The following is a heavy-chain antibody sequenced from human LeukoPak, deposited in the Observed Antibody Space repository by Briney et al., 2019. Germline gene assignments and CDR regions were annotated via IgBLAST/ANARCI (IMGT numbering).Heavy chain of an antibody. Sequence: GGSLRLSRTTSGFTFGDHAMSWVRQAPGKGLEWVGFIRSKSYGGTTEYAASVKGRFTISRDDPKNIAYLQMNSLKTEDTAVYYCSRGPTQLWRYYGMDVWGQGTTVTVS. CDR1: GFTFGDHA. V-gene: IGHV3-49*04. CDR2: IRSKSYGGTT. D-gene: IGHD5-18*01. J-gene: IGHJ6*02. CDR3: SRGPTQLWRYYGMDV.